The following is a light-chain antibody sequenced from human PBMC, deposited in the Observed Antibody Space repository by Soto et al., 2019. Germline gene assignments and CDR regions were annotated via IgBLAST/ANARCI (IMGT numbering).Light chain of an antibody. CDR3: CSYAGSSL. Sequence: QSALTQPPSVSGSPGQSVTISCTGTSSDVGGYNYVSWYQQHPGKAPKLMIYDVSKRPSGVPDRFSGSKSGNTASLTISGLQAEDEADYYCCSYAGSSLFGGGTKLTVL. J-gene: IGLJ2*01. CDR1: SSDVGGYNY. CDR2: DVS. V-gene: IGLV2-11*01.